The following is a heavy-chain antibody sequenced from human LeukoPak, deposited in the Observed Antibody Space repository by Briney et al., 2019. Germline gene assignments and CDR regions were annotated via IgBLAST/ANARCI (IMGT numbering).Heavy chain of an antibody. J-gene: IGHJ4*02. CDR2: IKQDGSEK. CDR3: ARADYGDYWDY. D-gene: IGHD4-17*01. CDR1: GITFSSYG. Sequence: PGGSLRLSCAASGITFSSYGMSWVRQAPGKGLEWVANIKQDGSEKYYVDSVKGRFTISRDNAKNSLYLQMNSLRAEDTAVYYCARADYGDYWDYWGQGTLVTVSS. V-gene: IGHV3-7*01.